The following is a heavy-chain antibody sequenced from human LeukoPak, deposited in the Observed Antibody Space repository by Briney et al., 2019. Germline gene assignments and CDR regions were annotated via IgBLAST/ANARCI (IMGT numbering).Heavy chain of an antibody. Sequence: ASXKVSCKASGYTFTGYYMHWVRQAPGQGLEWMGWINPNSGGTNYAQKFQGRVTMTRDTSISTAYMELSRLRSDDTAVYYCAREGGIPAARYSTDYWGQGTLVTVSS. J-gene: IGHJ4*02. V-gene: IGHV1-2*02. CDR2: INPNSGGT. CDR1: GYTFTGYY. D-gene: IGHD2-2*01. CDR3: AREGGIPAARYSTDY.